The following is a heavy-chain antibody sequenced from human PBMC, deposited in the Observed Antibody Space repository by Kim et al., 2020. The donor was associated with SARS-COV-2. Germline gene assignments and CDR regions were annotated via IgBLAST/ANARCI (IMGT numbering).Heavy chain of an antibody. D-gene: IGHD5-18*01. V-gene: IGHV1-69*04. J-gene: IGHJ4*02. CDR3: ARGSVDTAMVGTFDY. CDR2: IIPILGIA. CDR1: GGTFSSYA. Sequence: SVKVSCKASGGTFSSYAISWVRQAPGQGLEWMGRIIPILGIANYAQKFQGRVTITADKSTSTAYMELSSLRSEDTAVYYCARGSVDTAMVGTFDYWGQGTLVTVSS.